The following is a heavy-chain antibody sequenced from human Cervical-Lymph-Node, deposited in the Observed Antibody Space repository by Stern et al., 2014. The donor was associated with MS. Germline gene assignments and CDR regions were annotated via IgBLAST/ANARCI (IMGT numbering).Heavy chain of an antibody. D-gene: IGHD2-15*01. CDR2: INPSGAT. J-gene: IGHJ6*02. CDR1: EYTHNNYL. CDR3: AVRYCSGGRCYSVPDV. V-gene: IGHV1-46*02. Sequence: QVQLVESGSEVKKPGASVKVSCKASEYTHNNYLIHWVRQAPGQRPDWMGVINPSGATNYAQKVQDRVTMTTDASTSTFYMELSRLRSEDTAVYYCAVRYCSGGRCYSVPDVWG.